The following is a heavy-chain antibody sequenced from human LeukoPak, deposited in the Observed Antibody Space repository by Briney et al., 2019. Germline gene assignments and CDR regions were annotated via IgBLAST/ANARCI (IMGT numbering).Heavy chain of an antibody. CDR3: AKELHHYYGSGSYYNGGYYYYMDV. V-gene: IGHV3-23*01. J-gene: IGHJ6*03. D-gene: IGHD3-10*01. CDR2: ISGSGDTT. Sequence: GGSLRLSCAASRFTFSSYTMSWVRQAPGKGLEWVSAISGSGDTTYYADSVKGRFTISRDNSKNTLYLQMNSLRAEDTAVYDCAKELHHYYGSGSYYNGGYYYYMDVWGKGTTVTISS. CDR1: RFTFSSYT.